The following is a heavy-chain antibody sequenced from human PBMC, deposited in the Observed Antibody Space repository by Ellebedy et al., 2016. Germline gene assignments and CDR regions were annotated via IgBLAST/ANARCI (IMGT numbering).Heavy chain of an antibody. CDR3: VRDVSLYSSSPSFDS. J-gene: IGHJ4*02. Sequence: SETLSLXCSVSDGSVDTYYWTWIRQSPGKGLEWIGYVFYGGSTKYNPSLRSRVTISLGTSKNQFSLKMTSVAAADTAVYYCVRDVSLYSSSPSFDSWGQGTLVTVSS. CDR2: VFYGGST. V-gene: IGHV4-59*02. CDR1: DGSVDTYY. D-gene: IGHD3-22*01.